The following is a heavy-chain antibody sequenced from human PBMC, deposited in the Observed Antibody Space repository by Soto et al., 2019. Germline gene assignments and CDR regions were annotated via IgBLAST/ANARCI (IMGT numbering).Heavy chain of an antibody. Sequence: SSYTMSLPFSVYGGSFSGYYWRWIRQPPGKGLEWIGEINHSGSTNYNPSLKSRVTISVDTSKNQFSLKLSSVTAADTAVYYCARGIRYCSGGSCKDWFDPWGQGTLVTVSS. CDR2: INHSGST. CDR1: GGSFSGYY. D-gene: IGHD2-15*01. CDR3: ARGIRYCSGGSCKDWFDP. V-gene: IGHV4-34*01. J-gene: IGHJ5*02.